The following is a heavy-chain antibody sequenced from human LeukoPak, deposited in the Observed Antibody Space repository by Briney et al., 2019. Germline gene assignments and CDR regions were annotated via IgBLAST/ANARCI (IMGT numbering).Heavy chain of an antibody. D-gene: IGHD5-18*01. CDR3: ARALYSYGYGDAFDI. V-gene: IGHV1-69*04. J-gene: IGHJ3*02. Sequence: SVKVSCKASGGTFSSYAISWVRQAPGQGLERMGRIIPLLGIANYAQKFQGRVTITADKSTSTAYMELSSLRSEDTAVYYCARALYSYGYGDAFDIWGQGTMVTVSS. CDR1: GGTFSSYA. CDR2: IIPLLGIA.